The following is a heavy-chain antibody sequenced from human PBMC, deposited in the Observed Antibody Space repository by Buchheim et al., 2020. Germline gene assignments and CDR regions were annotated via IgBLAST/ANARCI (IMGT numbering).Heavy chain of an antibody. CDR3: ARVIPGSYYYYQGMDV. Sequence: EVQLVESGGGLVQPGGSLRLSYAVSGFTFSSFEMNWVRQAPGKGLEWVSYISRSGSRTYYADSVKGRFTISRDYAKKSLYLQMNYLRAEDTAVYYCARVIPGSYYYYQGMDVWGQGTT. CDR1: GFTFSSFE. V-gene: IGHV3-48*03. CDR2: ISRSGSRT. D-gene: IGHD2-15*01. J-gene: IGHJ6*02.